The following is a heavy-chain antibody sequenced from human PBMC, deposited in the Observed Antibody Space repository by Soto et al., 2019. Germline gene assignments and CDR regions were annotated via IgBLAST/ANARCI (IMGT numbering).Heavy chain of an antibody. Sequence: QVQLVQSGAEVKKPGASVKVSCKASGYTFTSYGISWVRQAPGQGLEWMGWISAFNGNTNYAQKLQGRVTMTTDTXTXTAYMELRSLRSDDTAVYYCARGGDVVVAGFGWFDPWGQGTLVTVSS. J-gene: IGHJ5*02. CDR2: ISAFNGNT. D-gene: IGHD6-19*01. CDR3: ARGGDVVVAGFGWFDP. V-gene: IGHV1-18*01. CDR1: GYTFTSYG.